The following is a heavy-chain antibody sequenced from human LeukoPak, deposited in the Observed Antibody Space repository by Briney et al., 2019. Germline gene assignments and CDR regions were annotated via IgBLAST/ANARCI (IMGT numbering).Heavy chain of an antibody. V-gene: IGHV3-30*18. CDR2: ISYDGSNK. CDR1: GFTFSSYG. J-gene: IGHJ4*02. Sequence: GGSLRLSCAASGFTFSSYGMHWVRQAPGKGLEWVAVISYDGSNKYYADSVKGRFTISRDNSKNTLYLQMNSLRAEDTAVYYCAKDYVWGSQYFFDYWGQGPLVTVSS. CDR3: AKDYVWGSQYFFDY. D-gene: IGHD3-16*01.